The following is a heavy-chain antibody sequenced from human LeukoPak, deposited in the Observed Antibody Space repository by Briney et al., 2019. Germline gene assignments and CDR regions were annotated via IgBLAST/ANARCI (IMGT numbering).Heavy chain of an antibody. V-gene: IGHV4-39*07. Sequence: SETLSLTCTVSGGSISSSSYYWGWIRQPPGKGLEWIGSIYYRGSTYYNPSLKSRVTISVDTSKNQFSLKLSSVTADDTAVYYXXXXXYYYYYMDVWGKGTTVTVSS. CDR1: GGSISSSSYY. CDR2: IYYRGST. J-gene: IGHJ6*03. CDR3: XXXXYYYYYMDV.